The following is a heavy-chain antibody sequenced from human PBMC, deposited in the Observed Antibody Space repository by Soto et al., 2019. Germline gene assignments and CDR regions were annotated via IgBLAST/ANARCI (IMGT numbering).Heavy chain of an antibody. Sequence: GESLKISCKGSGYTFTSYGISWVRQAPGQGLEWMGWISAYNGNTNYAQKLQGRVTMTTDTSTSTAYMELRSLRSDDTAVYYCARDDTADYWGQGTLVTVSS. D-gene: IGHD5-18*01. CDR3: ARDDTADY. V-gene: IGHV1-18*01. CDR2: ISAYNGNT. J-gene: IGHJ4*02. CDR1: GYTFTSYG.